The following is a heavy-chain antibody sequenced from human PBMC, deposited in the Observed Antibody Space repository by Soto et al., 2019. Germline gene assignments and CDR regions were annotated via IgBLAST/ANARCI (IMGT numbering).Heavy chain of an antibody. J-gene: IGHJ4*02. CDR3: ARRILNSTDRGGTQHYFDY. Sequence: QITLNESGPTLVKPTQTLTLTCTFSGFSLSTSGVGVGWIRHPPGKALEWLALIYWDDDKRYSPAPKSMLTITKDTSKNQGVLTMTNMDPVDTAIYYCARRILNSTDRGGTQHYFDYWGQGTLVTVAS. D-gene: IGHD3-10*01. CDR1: GFSLSTSGVG. V-gene: IGHV2-5*02. CDR2: IYWDDDK.